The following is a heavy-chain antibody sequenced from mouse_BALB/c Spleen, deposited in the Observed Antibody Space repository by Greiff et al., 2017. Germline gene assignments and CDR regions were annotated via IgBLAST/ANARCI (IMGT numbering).Heavy chain of an antibody. CDR1: GYAFSSYW. V-gene: IGHV1-80*01. CDR2: IYPGDGDT. D-gene: IGHD2-4*01. CDR3: ARSTMTTTPWFAY. Sequence: VKLQESGAELVRPGSSVKISCKASGYAFSSYWMNWVKQRPGQGLEWIGQIYPGDGDTNYNGKFKGKATLTADKSSSTAYMQLSSLTSEDSAVYFCARSTMTTTPWFAYWGQGTLVTVSA. J-gene: IGHJ3*01.